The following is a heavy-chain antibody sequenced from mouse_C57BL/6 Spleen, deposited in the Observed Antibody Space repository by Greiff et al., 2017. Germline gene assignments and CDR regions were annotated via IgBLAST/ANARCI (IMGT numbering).Heavy chain of an antibody. CDR2: IDPSDSET. CDR3: ARSYGNYGYFDV. Sequence: QVQLQQPGAELVRPGSSVKLSCKASGYTFTSYWMHWVKQRPIQGLEWIGNIDPSDSETHYNQKFKDKATLTVDKSSSTAYMQLSSLTSEDSAVYCCARSYGNYGYFDVWGTGTTVTVSS. V-gene: IGHV1-52*01. D-gene: IGHD2-1*01. J-gene: IGHJ1*03. CDR1: GYTFTSYW.